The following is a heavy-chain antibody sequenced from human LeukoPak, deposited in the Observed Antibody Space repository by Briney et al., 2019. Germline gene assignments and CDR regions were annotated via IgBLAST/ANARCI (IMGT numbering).Heavy chain of an antibody. V-gene: IGHV1-18*01. CDR2: ISAYNGNT. J-gene: IGHJ5*02. CDR3: ARARSSWYSGWFDP. D-gene: IGHD6-13*01. CDR1: GYTFTSYG. Sequence: ASVKVSCKASGYTFTSYGISWVRQAPGQGLEWMGWISAYNGNTNYAQKLQGRVTMTTDTSTSTAYMELRRLRSDDTAVYYCARARSSWYSGWFDPWGQGTLVTVSS.